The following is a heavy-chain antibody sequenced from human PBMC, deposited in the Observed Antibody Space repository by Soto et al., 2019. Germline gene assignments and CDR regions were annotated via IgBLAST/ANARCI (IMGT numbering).Heavy chain of an antibody. CDR1: GGSFSGYY. Sequence: SETLSLTCAVYGGSFSGYYWSWIRQPPGKGLEWIGEINHSGSTNYNPSLKSRVTISVDTSKNQFSLKLSSVTAADTAVYYCARGEFDSWGQGTLVTVSS. J-gene: IGHJ4*02. CDR3: ARGEFDS. V-gene: IGHV4-34*01. CDR2: INHSGST.